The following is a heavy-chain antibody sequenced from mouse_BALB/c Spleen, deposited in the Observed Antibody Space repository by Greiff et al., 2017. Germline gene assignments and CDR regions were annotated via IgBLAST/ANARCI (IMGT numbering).Heavy chain of an antibody. CDR3: ARDAWGYGNGFAY. Sequence: EVQLVESGGGLVQPGGSLRLSCATSGFTFTDYYIEWVRQPPGKRLEWIAASRNKANDYTTEYSASVKGRFIVSRDTSQSILYLQMNALRAEDTAIYYCARDAWGYGNGFAYWGQGTLVTVS. CDR2: SRNKANDYTT. CDR1: GFTFTDYY. J-gene: IGHJ3*01. D-gene: IGHD2-10*02. V-gene: IGHV7-1*02.